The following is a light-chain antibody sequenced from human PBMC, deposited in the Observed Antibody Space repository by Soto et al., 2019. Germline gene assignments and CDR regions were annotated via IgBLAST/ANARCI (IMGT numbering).Light chain of an antibody. V-gene: IGLV2-14*01. CDR1: SSDVGGYNY. CDR3: SSYTSSSTLVV. Sequence: QSVLTQPASVSGSPGQSITISCTGTSSDVGGYNYVSWYQQHPGKAPKLMIYDVSNRPSGVSNRFSGSKSGNTASLTISGLQAEDEAGYYCSSYTSSSTLVVFGGGTQLTVL. CDR2: DVS. J-gene: IGLJ2*01.